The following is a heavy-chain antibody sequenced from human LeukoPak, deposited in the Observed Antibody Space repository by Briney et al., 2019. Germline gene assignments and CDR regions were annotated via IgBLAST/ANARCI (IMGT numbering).Heavy chain of an antibody. J-gene: IGHJ4*02. CDR2: IYFGGST. CDR3: ARATAISAAAN. D-gene: IGHD6-13*01. CDR1: GGSISSYY. V-gene: IGHV4-59*01. Sequence: PSETLSLTCTVSGGSISSYYCTWIRQSPGKGLEWIGYIYFGGSTNYSPSLRSRVTTSRDTSKNQFSLKLTSVTAEETAVYYCARATAISAAANWGQGTLVTVSS.